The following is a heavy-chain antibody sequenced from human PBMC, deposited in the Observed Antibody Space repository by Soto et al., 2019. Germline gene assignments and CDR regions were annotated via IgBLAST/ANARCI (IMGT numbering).Heavy chain of an antibody. Sequence: SETLSLTCTVSGGSISSSSYYWGWIRQPPGKGLEWIGSIYYSGSTYYNPSLKSRVTISVDTSKNQFSLKLSSVTAADTAVYYCARGYCTNGVCYSLPRTFDYWGQGTLVTVSS. CDR1: GGSISSSSYY. D-gene: IGHD2-8*01. CDR3: ARGYCTNGVCYSLPRTFDY. J-gene: IGHJ4*02. V-gene: IGHV4-39*07. CDR2: IYYSGST.